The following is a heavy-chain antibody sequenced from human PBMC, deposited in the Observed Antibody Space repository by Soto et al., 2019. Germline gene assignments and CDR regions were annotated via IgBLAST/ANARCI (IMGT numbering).Heavy chain of an antibody. CDR1: GFTFSSYA. V-gene: IGHV3-30-3*01. D-gene: IGHD3-10*01. J-gene: IGHJ4*02. CDR3: SSDSGTMVRGGLCDY. CDR2: ISYDGSNK. Sequence: QVQLVESGGGVVQPGRSLRLSCAASGFTFSSYAMHWVRQAPGKGLEWVAVISYDGSNKYYADSVKGRFTISRDNSKNTVYLQMNSLRAGDTAVYYFSSDSGTMVRGGLCDYWGQGTLVTVSS.